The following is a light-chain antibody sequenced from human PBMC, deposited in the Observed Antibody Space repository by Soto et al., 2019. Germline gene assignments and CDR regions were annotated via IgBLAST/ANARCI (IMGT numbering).Light chain of an antibody. Sequence: EIVMTQSPATLSVSPGERATLSCRASQSVSSNLAWYQQKPGQAPRLLIYGASTRATGIPARFSGSGSGTEFTLTISSLQSEDSAVYYCQQYNNWPPGPFGQGTKLEIK. J-gene: IGKJ2*01. CDR3: QQYNNWPPGP. CDR1: QSVSSN. V-gene: IGKV3-15*01. CDR2: GAS.